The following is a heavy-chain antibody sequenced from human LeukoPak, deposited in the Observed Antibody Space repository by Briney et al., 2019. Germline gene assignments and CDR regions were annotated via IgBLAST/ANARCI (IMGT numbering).Heavy chain of an antibody. J-gene: IGHJ4*02. CDR1: GFTFSSYG. CDR2: IWYDGSNK. CDR3: AKSGIAAAGQRGYFDY. V-gene: IGHV3-30*02. D-gene: IGHD6-13*01. Sequence: GGSLRLSCAASGFTFSSYGMHWVRQAPGKGLEWVAVIWYDGSNKYYADSVKGRFTISRDNSKNTLYLQMNSLRAEDTAIYYCAKSGIAAAGQRGYFDYWGQGTLVTVSS.